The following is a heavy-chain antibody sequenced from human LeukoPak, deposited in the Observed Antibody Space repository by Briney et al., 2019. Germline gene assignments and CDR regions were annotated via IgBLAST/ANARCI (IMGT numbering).Heavy chain of an antibody. CDR1: GFTFSSFSSYA. CDR3: ARDRHGMDV. Sequence: PGRSLRLSCAASGFTFSSFSSYAMHWVRQAPGKGLKWVAVISYDGSNKYYAESVKGRFTISRDNSKNTLYLQMNSLRAEDTAVYYCARDRHGMDVWGQGTTVTVSS. J-gene: IGHJ6*02. V-gene: IGHV3-30-3*01. CDR2: ISYDGSNK.